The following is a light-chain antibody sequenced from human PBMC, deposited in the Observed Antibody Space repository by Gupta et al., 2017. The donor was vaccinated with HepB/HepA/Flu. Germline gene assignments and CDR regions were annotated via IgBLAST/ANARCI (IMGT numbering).Light chain of an antibody. V-gene: IGLV1-51*01. J-gene: IGLJ1*01. CDR1: SSNIGKSD. CDR2: ENY. Sequence: QSVFTQPPSVSAAAGQRVTISCSVGSSNIGKSDVAWYQQLPGSAPKLLIYENYKRASGIPDRFSGSKSGTSATLGITGLQTGDEANYYCGAWDTSLKIYVFGTETGVTVL. CDR3: GAWDTSLKIYV.